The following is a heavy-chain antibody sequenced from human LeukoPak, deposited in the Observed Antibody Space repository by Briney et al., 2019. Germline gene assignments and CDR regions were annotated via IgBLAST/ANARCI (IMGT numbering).Heavy chain of an antibody. D-gene: IGHD3-16*01. Sequence: GGSLRLSCAASGFTFSYYGIHRVRQAPGKGLEWVAFIQYNGDNKNYADSVKGRFTISRDNSKNTLYLQMKSLRAEDTAVYYCAKDLIIMMTFGGVVDYWGQGTLVTVSS. V-gene: IGHV3-30*02. CDR1: GFTFSYYG. CDR2: IQYNGDNK. CDR3: AKDLIIMMTFGGVVDY. J-gene: IGHJ4*02.